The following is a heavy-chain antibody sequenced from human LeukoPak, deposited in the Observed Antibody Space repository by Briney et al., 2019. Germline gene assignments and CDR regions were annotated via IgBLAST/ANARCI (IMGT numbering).Heavy chain of an antibody. V-gene: IGHV4-38-2*02. CDR2: SYRSGNT. D-gene: IGHD2-15*01. CDR3: ARQPDIVVVVAAFSFDY. J-gene: IGHJ4*02. CDR1: GYSINSGYY. Sequence: PSETLSLTCTVSGYSINSGYYWGWIRQSPGRGLEWIGNSYRSGNTYYNPSLKSRVTMSVDTSKNQFSLKLSSVTAADTAVYYCARQPDIVVVVAAFSFDYWGQGTLVTVSS.